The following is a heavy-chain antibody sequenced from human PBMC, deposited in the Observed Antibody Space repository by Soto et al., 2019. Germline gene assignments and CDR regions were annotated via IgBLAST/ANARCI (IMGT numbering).Heavy chain of an antibody. CDR2: ISYDGSTK. V-gene: IGHV3-30*18. J-gene: IGHJ4*02. Sequence: QVQLVESGGGVVQPGRSLRLSCAASGFTFSDYGMHWVRQAPGKGLEWLTVISYDGSTKYYIDSVKGRFTISRDNSENTVFLQMNSLRAEDTAVYYCAKRYYYDSSGPLDYWGQGTLVTVSS. CDR1: GFTFSDYG. D-gene: IGHD3-22*01. CDR3: AKRYYYDSSGPLDY.